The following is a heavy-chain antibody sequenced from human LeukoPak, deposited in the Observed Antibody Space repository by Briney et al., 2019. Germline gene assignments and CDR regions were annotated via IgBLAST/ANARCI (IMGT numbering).Heavy chain of an antibody. CDR1: GFTFSSYG. Sequence: PGGSLRLSCAASGFTFSSYGMHWVRQAPGKGLEWVAVISYDGSNKNYADSVKGRFTISRDTSKNTLYMQMNSLRAEDTAVYYCARSYRSGWYYFDYWGQGALVTVSS. J-gene: IGHJ4*02. V-gene: IGHV3-30*03. D-gene: IGHD6-19*01. CDR2: ISYDGSNK. CDR3: ARSYRSGWYYFDY.